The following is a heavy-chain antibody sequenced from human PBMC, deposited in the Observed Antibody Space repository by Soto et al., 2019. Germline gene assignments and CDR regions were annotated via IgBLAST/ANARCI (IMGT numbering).Heavy chain of an antibody. V-gene: IGHV3-30-3*01. J-gene: IGHJ3*02. D-gene: IGHD3-22*01. CDR1: GFTFSSYA. Sequence: GGSLRLSCAASGFTFSSYAMHWVRQAPGKGLEWVAVISYDGSNKYYADSVKGRFTISRDNSKNTLYLQMNSLRAEDTAVYYCATADRDSGYKKDAFDIWGQGTMVTVSS. CDR3: ATADRDSGYKKDAFDI. CDR2: ISYDGSNK.